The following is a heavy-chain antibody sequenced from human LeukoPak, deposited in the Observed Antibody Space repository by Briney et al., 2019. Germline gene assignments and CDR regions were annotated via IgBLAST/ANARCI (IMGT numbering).Heavy chain of an antibody. D-gene: IGHD6-13*01. Sequence: GGPVKVSCKASGYTFTSYAMHWVRQAPGQRLEWMGWINAGNGDTRYSQKFQDRVTITRDTSASTAFMELSSLRSEDTAVYYCAGGYNTCWSGGADYWGQGTLVTVSS. V-gene: IGHV1-3*01. CDR3: AGGYNTCWSGGADY. CDR2: INAGNGDT. CDR1: GYTFTSYA. J-gene: IGHJ4*02.